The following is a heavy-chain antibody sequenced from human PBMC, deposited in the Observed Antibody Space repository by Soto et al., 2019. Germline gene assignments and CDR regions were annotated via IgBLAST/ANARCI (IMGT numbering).Heavy chain of an antibody. D-gene: IGHD3-16*01. CDR1: GGTFSSYA. J-gene: IGHJ6*02. Sequence: QVQLVQSGAEVKKPGSSVKVSCKASGGTFSSYAISWVRQAPGQGLEWMGGIIPILGTANYAQKFQGRVTITAEESTSTAYRELSSLRSEDTAVYYCAREGGWRGGMDVWGQGTTVTVSS. V-gene: IGHV1-69*01. CDR2: IIPILGTA. CDR3: AREGGWRGGMDV.